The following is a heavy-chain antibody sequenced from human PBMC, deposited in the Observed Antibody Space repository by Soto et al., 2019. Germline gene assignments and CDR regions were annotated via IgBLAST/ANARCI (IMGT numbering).Heavy chain of an antibody. CDR2: IIPIFSTT. D-gene: IGHD6-13*01. CDR1: GGTFSNHA. CDR3: AREVAADGTFREDVFDI. V-gene: IGHV1-69*12. J-gene: IGHJ3*02. Sequence: QVHLVQSGAEVKKPGSSVKVSCKASGGTFSNHAINWVRQAPGQGLEWMGRIIPIFSTTNYAQKFQGRVTFTADESTITAYMELSSLTHDDTAVYYCAREVAADGTFREDVFDIWGQGTLVTVSS.